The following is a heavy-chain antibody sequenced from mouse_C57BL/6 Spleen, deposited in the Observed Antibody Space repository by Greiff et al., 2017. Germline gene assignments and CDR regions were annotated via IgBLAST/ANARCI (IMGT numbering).Heavy chain of an antibody. D-gene: IGHD1-1*01. CDR2: INSDGGST. CDR1: EYEFPSHD. J-gene: IGHJ4*01. Sequence: VQLKQSGGGLVQPGESLKLSCESNEYEFPSHDMSWVRKTPEKRLELVAAINSDGGSTYYPDTMERRFIISRDNTKKTLYLQMSSLRSEDTALYYCARQGGNYGNIYVADMDYWGQGTSVTVSS. V-gene: IGHV5-2*01. CDR3: ARQGGNYGNIYVADMDY.